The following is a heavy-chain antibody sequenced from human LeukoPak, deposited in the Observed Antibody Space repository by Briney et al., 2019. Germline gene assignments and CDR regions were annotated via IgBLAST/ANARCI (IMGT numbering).Heavy chain of an antibody. V-gene: IGHV1-2*02. CDR3: ARAVIVVVPAAIMKWDHYYYYMDV. D-gene: IGHD2-2*02. J-gene: IGHJ6*03. Sequence: GASVKVSCKASGYTFTGYYMHWVRQAPGQGLGWMGWINPNSGGTNYAQKFQGRVTMTRDTSISTAYMELSRLRSDDTAVYYCARAVIVVVPAAIMKWDHYYYYMDVWGKGTTVTISS. CDR2: INPNSGGT. CDR1: GYTFTGYY.